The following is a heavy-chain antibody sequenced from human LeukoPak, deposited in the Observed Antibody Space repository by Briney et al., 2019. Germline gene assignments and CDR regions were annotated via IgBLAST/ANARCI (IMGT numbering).Heavy chain of an antibody. Sequence: GAAVKVSCKASGYTFTGYYMHWVRQAPGQGLAWMGWINPNSGGTNYAQKFQGRVTMTRDTSISTAYMELSRLRSDDTAVYYCATTSRAYCGGDCYSSAFDIWGQGTMVTVSS. D-gene: IGHD2-21*02. CDR1: GYTFTGYY. CDR2: INPNSGGT. CDR3: ATTSRAYCGGDCYSSAFDI. J-gene: IGHJ3*02. V-gene: IGHV1-2*02.